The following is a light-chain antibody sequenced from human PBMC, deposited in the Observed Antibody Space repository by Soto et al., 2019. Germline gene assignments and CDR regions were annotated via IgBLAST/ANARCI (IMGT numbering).Light chain of an antibody. CDR2: GAS. Sequence: EIVMTQSPATLSVSPGERATLSCRASQSVSSNLAWYQQKPGQAPRLLIYGASTRATGIPARFSGSGSGTEFTLTISSLQSEDLAVYYCQQYNNWPHTFGQGTKREIK. CDR3: QQYNNWPHT. CDR1: QSVSSN. J-gene: IGKJ2*01. V-gene: IGKV3-15*01.